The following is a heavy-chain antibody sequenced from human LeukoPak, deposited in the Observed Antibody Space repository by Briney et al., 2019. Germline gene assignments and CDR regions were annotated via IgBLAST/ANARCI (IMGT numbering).Heavy chain of an antibody. CDR2: INHSGST. CDR3: ARGPLRRGSFFN. V-gene: IGHV4-34*01. Sequence: SETLSLTCAVYGGSFSGYYWSWIRQPPGKGLEWIGEINHSGSTNYNPSLKSRVTISVDTSKNQFSLKLSSVTAADTAVYYCARGPLRRGSFFNCGQGTLVTVSS. CDR1: GGSFSGYY. D-gene: IGHD3-3*02. J-gene: IGHJ4*02.